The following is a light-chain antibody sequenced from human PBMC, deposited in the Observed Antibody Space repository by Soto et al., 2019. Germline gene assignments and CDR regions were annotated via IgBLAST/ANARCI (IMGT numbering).Light chain of an antibody. Sequence: EIVLTQSPGTLSLSPGERATLSCRASRSVSSSYLAWYQQKPGQAPRLLISGASSRATGIPDRFSGGGSGTDFTLTISRLEPEDFAVYYCQQYGTSRLTFGQGTRLEIK. J-gene: IGKJ5*01. CDR3: QQYGTSRLT. CDR1: RSVSSSY. CDR2: GAS. V-gene: IGKV3-20*01.